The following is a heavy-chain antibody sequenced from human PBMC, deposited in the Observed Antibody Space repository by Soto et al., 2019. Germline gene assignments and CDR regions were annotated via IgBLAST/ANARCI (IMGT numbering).Heavy chain of an antibody. CDR1: GYTFTSYA. V-gene: IGHV1-3*01. CDR3: ARDAAIGMNDY. CDR2: INAGNGNT. Sequence: ASVKVSCKASGYTFTSYAMHWVRQAPGQWLEWMGWINAGNGNTKYSQKFQGRVTITRDTSASTAYMELSSLRSEDTAVYYCARDAAIGMNDYWGQGTLVTVSS. J-gene: IGHJ4*02. D-gene: IGHD1-20*01.